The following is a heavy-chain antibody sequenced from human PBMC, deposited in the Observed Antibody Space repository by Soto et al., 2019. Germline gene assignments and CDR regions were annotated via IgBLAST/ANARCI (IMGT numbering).Heavy chain of an antibody. V-gene: IGHV4-4*02. J-gene: IGHJ4*02. CDR3: ATALSGGCCPIDC. CDR2: IYHSGST. D-gene: IGHD2-15*01. Sequence: QVQLQESGPGLVKPSGTLSLTCAVSSGSISSSNWWTWVRQPPGKGLEWIGEIYHSGSTNYNPSLMSRVTMSVDKSKNQFSLRLNSVTAADTAVYYCATALSGGCCPIDCWGQGTLVSVSS. CDR1: SGSISSSNW.